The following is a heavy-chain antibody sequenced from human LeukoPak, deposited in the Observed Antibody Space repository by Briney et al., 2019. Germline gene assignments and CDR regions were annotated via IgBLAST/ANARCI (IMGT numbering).Heavy chain of an antibody. Sequence: SETLSLTCTVSGGSISSSSYYWGWIRQPPGKGPEWIGSIYYSGSTYYNPSLKSRVTISVDTSKNQFSLKLSSVTAADTAVYYCARVFVVVPAAQNLRYYGMDVWGQGTTVTVSS. CDR3: ARVFVVVPAAQNLRYYGMDV. D-gene: IGHD2-2*01. CDR1: GGSISSSSYY. V-gene: IGHV4-39*07. CDR2: IYYSGST. J-gene: IGHJ6*02.